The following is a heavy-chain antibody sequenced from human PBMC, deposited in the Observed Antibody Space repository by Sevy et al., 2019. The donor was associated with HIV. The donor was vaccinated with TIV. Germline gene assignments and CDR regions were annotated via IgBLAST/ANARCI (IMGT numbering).Heavy chain of an antibody. CDR1: GFTFSSYG. CDR2: IWYDGSNK. Sequence: GGSLRLSCAASGFTFSSYGMHWVRQAPGKGLEWVAVIWYDGSNKHYADSVKGRFTISRDNSKNTLYLQMNSLRAEDTAVYYCARDGLLWFGELRYYFDYWGQGTLVTVSS. V-gene: IGHV3-33*01. CDR3: ARDGLLWFGELRYYFDY. D-gene: IGHD3-10*01. J-gene: IGHJ4*02.